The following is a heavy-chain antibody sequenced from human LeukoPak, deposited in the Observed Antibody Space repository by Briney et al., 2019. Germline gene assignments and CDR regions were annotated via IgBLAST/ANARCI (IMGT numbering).Heavy chain of an antibody. V-gene: IGHV6-1*01. Sequence: SQTLSLTCAISGDSVSSNRATWNWIRQSPARGLEWLGRTYYRSKWSNDYALSVKSRLTINPDTSKNHFSLLLDSVTPEDTAVYYCARYGGSSQPTVFDHWGQGTLVTVSS. J-gene: IGHJ4*02. D-gene: IGHD2-15*01. CDR2: TYYRSKWSN. CDR3: ARYGGSSQPTVFDH. CDR1: GDSVSSNRAT.